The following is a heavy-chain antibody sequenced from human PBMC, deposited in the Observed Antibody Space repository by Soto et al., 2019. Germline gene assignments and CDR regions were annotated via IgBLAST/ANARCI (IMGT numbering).Heavy chain of an antibody. V-gene: IGHV2-5*02. D-gene: IGHD3-16*01. CDR3: GHLLTGGRQDA. CDR1: GFSLSSSGVG. CDR2: IYWDDDK. J-gene: IGHJ5*02. Sequence: QITLKESGPSLVKPTETLTLTCTFSGFSLSSSGVGVAWIRQPPGKPLEWLALIYWDDDKYTTPSPKSRLTITKDTAKNQVVLLMTNMDPVDTATYGWGHLLTGGRQDARGQGTLVTVAA.